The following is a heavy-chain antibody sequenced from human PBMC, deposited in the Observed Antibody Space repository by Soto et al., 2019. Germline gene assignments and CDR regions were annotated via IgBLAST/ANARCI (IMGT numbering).Heavy chain of an antibody. Sequence: QAPLVQSGAEVKKPGDSVKVSCEASGYTFNLHAIHWVRQAPGQRLEWMGYINTGNGNTKYSENVQARITITRDNSAATAYMELRSLRLEDTAVYYCARRASRHFDYWGQGTLVTVSS. V-gene: IGHV1-3*04. CDR1: GYTFNLHA. J-gene: IGHJ4*02. CDR3: ARRASRHFDY. CDR2: INTGNGNT. D-gene: IGHD6-13*01.